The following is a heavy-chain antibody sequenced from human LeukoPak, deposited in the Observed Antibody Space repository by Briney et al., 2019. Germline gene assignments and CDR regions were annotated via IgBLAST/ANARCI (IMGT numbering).Heavy chain of an antibody. Sequence: SETLSLTCTVSGGSITSGGYCWSWIRQYPGKGLEWIGYIFDTGATHYNPSLKSRVFISMDMSKNQFSLKLSSVTAADTAVYYCASSRSAYDFLTGYSSDTNWFDPWGQGTLVTVYS. CDR1: GGSITSGGYC. D-gene: IGHD3-9*01. CDR2: IFDTGAT. J-gene: IGHJ5*02. V-gene: IGHV4-31*03. CDR3: ASSRSAYDFLTGYSSDTNWFDP.